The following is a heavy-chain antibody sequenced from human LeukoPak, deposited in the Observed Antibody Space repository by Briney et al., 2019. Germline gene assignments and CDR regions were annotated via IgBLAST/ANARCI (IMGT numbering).Heavy chain of an antibody. CDR1: GGSISSYY. V-gene: IGHV4-59*01. Sequence: PSETLSLTCTVSGGSISSYYWSWIRQPPGKGLEWIGYIYYSGSTNYNPSLKSRVTISVDTSKNQFSLKLSSVTAADTAVYHCARVSSGWYPNYYYYYGMDVWGKGTTVTVSS. J-gene: IGHJ6*04. CDR3: ARVSSGWYPNYYYYYGMDV. CDR2: IYYSGST. D-gene: IGHD6-19*01.